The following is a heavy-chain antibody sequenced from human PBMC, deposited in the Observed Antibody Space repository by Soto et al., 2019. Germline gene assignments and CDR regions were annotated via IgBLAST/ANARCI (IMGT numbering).Heavy chain of an antibody. J-gene: IGHJ4*02. CDR1: GVSISDTSYY. V-gene: IGHV4-39*01. Sequence: PSETLSLTCTVSGVSISDTSYYWGWIRQPPGKRLEWIGSIHYSGNTYYNPSLKSRLTISVDSSKNQFSLNMTSVTAADTAVYYCARHGSFWGQGTLVTVSS. D-gene: IGHD3-16*01. CDR2: IHYSGNT. CDR3: ARHGSF.